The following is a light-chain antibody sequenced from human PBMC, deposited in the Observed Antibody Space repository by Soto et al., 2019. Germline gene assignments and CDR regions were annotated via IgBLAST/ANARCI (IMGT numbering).Light chain of an antibody. CDR3: QQYNSYSYT. Sequence: DIQMTQSPSTLSASVGDRVTITCRASQSISSWLAWYQQKPGKAPKLLICKASSLESGVPSSFSGSGSGTEFTLTISSLQPDDFATYYCQQYNSYSYTFGQGTKLEIK. CDR1: QSISSW. J-gene: IGKJ2*01. CDR2: KAS. V-gene: IGKV1-5*03.